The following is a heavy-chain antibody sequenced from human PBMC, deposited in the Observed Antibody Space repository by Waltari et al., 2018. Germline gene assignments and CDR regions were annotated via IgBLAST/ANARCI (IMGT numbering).Heavy chain of an antibody. Sequence: QVQLQESGPGLVKPSQTLSLTCTVSGGSISSGSYYWSWIRQPAGTGLEWIGRIYTSGSTNCNPSLKSRVTISVDTSKNQFSLKLSSVTAADTAVYYCARDPNYYDFWSGYHSGMDVWGQGTTVTVSS. V-gene: IGHV4-61*02. D-gene: IGHD3-3*01. CDR3: ARDPNYYDFWSGYHSGMDV. CDR1: GGSISSGSYY. CDR2: IYTSGST. J-gene: IGHJ6*02.